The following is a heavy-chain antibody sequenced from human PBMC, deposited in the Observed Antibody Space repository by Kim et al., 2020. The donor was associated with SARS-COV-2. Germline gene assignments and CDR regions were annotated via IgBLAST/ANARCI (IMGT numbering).Heavy chain of an antibody. V-gene: IGHV3-7*03. CDR1: GFTFSSYW. Sequence: GGSLRLSCAASGFTFSSYWMSWVRQAPGKGLEWVANIKQDGSEKYYVDSVKGRFTISRDNAKNSLYLQMNSLRAEDTAVYYCARVTTDDFWSGYYLDYWGQGTLVTVSS. CDR3: ARVTTDDFWSGYYLDY. J-gene: IGHJ4*02. CDR2: IKQDGSEK. D-gene: IGHD3-3*01.